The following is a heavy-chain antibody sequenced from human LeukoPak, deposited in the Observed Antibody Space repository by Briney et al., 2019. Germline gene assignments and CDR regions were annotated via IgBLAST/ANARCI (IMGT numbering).Heavy chain of an antibody. J-gene: IGHJ4*02. V-gene: IGHV3-7*01. D-gene: IGHD3-3*01. CDR3: AKVDWSGYSSGLDY. CDR1: GFTFRSYW. CDR2: IKQDGSEK. Sequence: SGGSLRLSCAASGFTFRSYWMSWVRQAPGRGLELVANIKQDGSEKLYLDSVRGRFTISRDNAKNSLYLQMNSLRAEDTAVYYCAKVDWSGYSSGLDYWGQGTLVTVSS.